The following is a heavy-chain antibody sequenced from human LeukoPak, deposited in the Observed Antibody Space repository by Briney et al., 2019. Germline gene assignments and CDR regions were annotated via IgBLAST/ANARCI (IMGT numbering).Heavy chain of an antibody. CDR2: INPSGGST. J-gene: IGHJ4*02. D-gene: IGHD3-10*01. V-gene: IGHV1-46*01. Sequence: ASVKVSCKASGYTFTSYYMHWVRQAPGQGLEWMGIINPSGGSTSYAQKFQGRVTMTRDTSTSTVYMELSRLRSDDTAVYYCARDHPPAMVRGVTIDYWGQGTLVTVSS. CDR3: ARDHPPAMVRGVTIDY. CDR1: GYTFTSYY.